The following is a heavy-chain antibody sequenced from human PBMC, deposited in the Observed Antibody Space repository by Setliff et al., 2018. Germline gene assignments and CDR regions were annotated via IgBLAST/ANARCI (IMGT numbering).Heavy chain of an antibody. CDR3: ARTGTYRYFDY. CDR1: GASINSGTYY. Sequence: EPLSLTCTVSGASINSGTYYWAWIRQPPGKGLEWIGRIHYSGTTYYNASLKSRVTMSVDTSKNQFSLNLSSVTAADTAVYYCARTGTYRYFDYWGQGALVTVSS. V-gene: IGHV4-39*01. J-gene: IGHJ4*02. D-gene: IGHD1-26*01. CDR2: IHYSGTT.